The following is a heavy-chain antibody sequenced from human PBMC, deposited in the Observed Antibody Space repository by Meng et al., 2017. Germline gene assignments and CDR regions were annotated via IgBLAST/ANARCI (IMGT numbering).Heavy chain of an antibody. J-gene: IGHJ4*02. CDR1: GVTVSSNY. Sequence: EVTLEGSGGGVVQPGGSLGPSCASSGVTVSSNYMSWVRQAPGKGLEWVGRIKSKSDGGTTDYAAPVKGRFTISRDDSKNTLYLQMNSLKTEDTAVYYCTTDLSPPFDYWGQGTLVTVSS. CDR3: TTDLSPPFDY. CDR2: IKSKSDGGTT. V-gene: IGHV3-15*01.